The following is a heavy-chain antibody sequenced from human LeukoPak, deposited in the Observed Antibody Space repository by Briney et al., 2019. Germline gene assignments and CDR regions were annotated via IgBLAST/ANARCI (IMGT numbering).Heavy chain of an antibody. CDR1: GGSISSYY. CDR2: IYYSGGT. Sequence: PSETLSLTCTVSGGSISSYYWSRIRQPPGKGLEWIGYIYYSGGTNYNPSLKSRVTISVDTSKNQFSLKLRSVTAADTAVYYCVTLRKRGGAFDNWGQGTMVTVSS. J-gene: IGHJ3*02. CDR3: VTLRKRGGAFDN. V-gene: IGHV4-59*12.